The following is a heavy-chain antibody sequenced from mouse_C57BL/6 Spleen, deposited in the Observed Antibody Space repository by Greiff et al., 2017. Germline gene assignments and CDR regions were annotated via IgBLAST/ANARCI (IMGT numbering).Heavy chain of an antibody. CDR3: ARGEIYDGYYGYAMDY. D-gene: IGHD2-3*01. J-gene: IGHJ4*01. CDR2: IYSGSGST. V-gene: IGHV1-55*01. CDR1: GYTFTSYW. Sequence: VQLQQPGAELVKPGASVKMSCTASGYTFTSYWITWVQQWPGQGLEWIGDIYSGSGSTNYNEKLKSKATLTVDTSSSTDYMQLSRLTSEDSAVYYYARGEIYDGYYGYAMDYWGQGTSVTVSS.